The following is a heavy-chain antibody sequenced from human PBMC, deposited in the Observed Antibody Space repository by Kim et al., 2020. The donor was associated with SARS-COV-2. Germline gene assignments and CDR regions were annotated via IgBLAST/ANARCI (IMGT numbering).Heavy chain of an antibody. D-gene: IGHD5-12*01. CDR1: GFTFSSYA. Sequence: GGSLRLSCAASGFTFSSYAMHWVRQAPGKGLEWVAVISYDGSNKYYADSVKGRFTISRDNSKNTLYLQMNSLRAEDTAVYYCARDKVLGMATNPNPYGMDVWGQGTTVTVSS. J-gene: IGHJ6*02. V-gene: IGHV3-30*04. CDR3: ARDKVLGMATNPNPYGMDV. CDR2: ISYDGSNK.